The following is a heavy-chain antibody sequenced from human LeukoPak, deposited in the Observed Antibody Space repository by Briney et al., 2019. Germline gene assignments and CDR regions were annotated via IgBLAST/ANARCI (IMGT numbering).Heavy chain of an antibody. D-gene: IGHD6-13*01. J-gene: IGHJ5*02. V-gene: IGHV3-30*18. CDR1: GFTFSDYG. CDR2: ISTDGSDK. Sequence: GRPLRLSCAASGFTFSDYGMQWVRQAPGKGLEWVALISTDGSDKDYADSVKGRFTLSRDNSKNTLYLQMNSLRVEDTAVYYCAKDGTSSWFGEATWGQGTLVTVSS. CDR3: AKDGTSSWFGEAT.